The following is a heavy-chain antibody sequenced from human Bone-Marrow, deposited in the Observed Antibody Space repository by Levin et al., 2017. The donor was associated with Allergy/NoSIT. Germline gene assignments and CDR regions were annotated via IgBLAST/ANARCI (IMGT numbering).Heavy chain of an antibody. Sequence: KTSETLSLTCTVSGGSISSSSYYWGWIRQPPGTGLEWIGSIYYSGSTYYNPSLKSRVTISVDTSKNQFSLKLSSVTAADTAVYYCARHRVPYYGSGSFSTWLLPPSYNWFDPWGQGTLVTVSS. J-gene: IGHJ5*02. V-gene: IGHV4-39*01. D-gene: IGHD3-10*01. CDR1: GGSISSSSYY. CDR3: ARHRVPYYGSGSFSTWLLPPSYNWFDP. CDR2: IYYSGST.